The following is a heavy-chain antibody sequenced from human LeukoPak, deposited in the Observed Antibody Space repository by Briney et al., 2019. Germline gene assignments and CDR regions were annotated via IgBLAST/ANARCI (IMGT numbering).Heavy chain of an antibody. Sequence: PGGSLRLSCTASGFVFRNNAMHWVRQAPGRGLEWVADIWNDGNNKYYADSVRGRFTISRDNSKNTLYLQMNSLRVDDTARYYCARAPRHYFDYWGQGTLVTVSS. CDR1: GFVFRNNA. CDR3: ARAPRHYFDY. CDR2: IWNDGNNK. V-gene: IGHV3-33*01. J-gene: IGHJ4*02.